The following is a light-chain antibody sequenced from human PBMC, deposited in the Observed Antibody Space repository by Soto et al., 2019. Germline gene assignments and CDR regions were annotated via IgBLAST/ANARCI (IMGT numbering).Light chain of an antibody. CDR2: EVS. V-gene: IGLV2-14*01. Sequence: SVLTQPASVSGSPGQSITISCTGTSSDVGAYNFVSWYQHHPVKAPKLMISEVSNRPSGVSDRFSGSKSGNTASLTISGLQAEDEADYYCASLTTTSFVFGTGTKITVL. CDR3: ASLTTTSFV. CDR1: SSDVGAYNF. J-gene: IGLJ1*01.